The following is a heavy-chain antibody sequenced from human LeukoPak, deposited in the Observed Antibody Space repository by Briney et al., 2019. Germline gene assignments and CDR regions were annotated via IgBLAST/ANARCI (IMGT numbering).Heavy chain of an antibody. CDR1: GGSISSSNW. D-gene: IGHD5-12*01. CDR2: IYHSGST. J-gene: IGHJ4*02. V-gene: IGHV4-4*02. CDR3: ARSGSGYLRYYFDY. Sequence: SETLSLTCAVSGGSISSSNWWSWVRQPPGKGLEWIGEIYHSGSTNYNPSLKSRVTISVDKSKNQFSLKLSSVTAADTAVYYCARSGSGYLRYYFDYWGQGTLVTVSS.